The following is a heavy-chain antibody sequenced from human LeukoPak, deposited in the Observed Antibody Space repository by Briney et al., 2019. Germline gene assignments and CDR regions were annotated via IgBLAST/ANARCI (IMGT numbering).Heavy chain of an antibody. J-gene: IGHJ4*02. CDR1: GGSISSNY. D-gene: IGHD3-10*01. V-gene: IGHV4-59*08. Sequence: KPSETLSLTCTVSGGSISSNYWSWIRQPPGKGLEWIGYIFHTGSTNYNPSLTSQVTISVDTSKNQFSLKLTSVTAADTAVYYCARHIRGAYYYFDYWGQGTLVTVSS. CDR2: IFHTGST. CDR3: ARHIRGAYYYFDY.